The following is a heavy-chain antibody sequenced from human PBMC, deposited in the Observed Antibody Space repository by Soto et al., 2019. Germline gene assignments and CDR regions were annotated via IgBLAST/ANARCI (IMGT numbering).Heavy chain of an antibody. V-gene: IGHV1-24*01. CDR1: GYTLTELS. CDR3: ATFKWLRPYYFDY. D-gene: IGHD5-12*01. CDR2: FDPEDGET. J-gene: IGHJ4*02. Sequence: SVKVSCKVSGYTLTELSMHWVRQVPGKGLVWMGGFDPEDGETIYAQKFQGRVTMTEDTSTDTAYMELSSLRSEDTAVYYCATFKWLRPYYFDYWGQGTLVTVSS.